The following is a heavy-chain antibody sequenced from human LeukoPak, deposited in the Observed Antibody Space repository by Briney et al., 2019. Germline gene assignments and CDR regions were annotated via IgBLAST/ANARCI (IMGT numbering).Heavy chain of an antibody. CDR1: GFTFSSYG. D-gene: IGHD5-18*01. CDR2: IRYDGSNK. Sequence: GGSLRLSCAASGFTFSSYGMHWVRQAPGKGLEWVAFIRYDGSNKYYADSVKGRFTISRDNSKNTLYLQMNSLRTEDTAVYYCAKDHSYGYFFDYWGQGTLVTVSS. CDR3: AKDHSYGYFFDY. V-gene: IGHV3-30*02. J-gene: IGHJ4*02.